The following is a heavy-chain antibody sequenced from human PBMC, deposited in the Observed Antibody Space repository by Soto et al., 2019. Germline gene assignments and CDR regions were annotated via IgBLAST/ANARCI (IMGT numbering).Heavy chain of an antibody. Sequence: QVQLVQSGAEVKKPGASVKVSCKASGYTFTSYGISWVRQAPGQGLEWMGWISAYNGNTNYAQKLQGRVTMPTDASTSTAYMELRSLRSDDTAVYYCAKSGEYSSPYYYYYYMDVWGKGTTVTVSS. CDR1: GYTFTSYG. CDR3: AKSGEYSSPYYYYYYMDV. CDR2: ISAYNGNT. J-gene: IGHJ6*03. D-gene: IGHD6-6*01. V-gene: IGHV1-18*01.